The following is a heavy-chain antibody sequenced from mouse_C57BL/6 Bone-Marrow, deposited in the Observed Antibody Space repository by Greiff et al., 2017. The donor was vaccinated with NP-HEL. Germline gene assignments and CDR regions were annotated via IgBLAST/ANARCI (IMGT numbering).Heavy chain of an antibody. D-gene: IGHD6-1*01. CDR3: ARERPQLPYFDY. CDR2: IYPGSGST. Sequence: QVQLQQPGAELVKPGASVKMSCTASGYTFTSYWITWVKQRPGQGLEWIGAIYPGSGSTNYTEKFKSQATLTVDTSSSNAYMQLSSLTSEDSAVYYSARERPQLPYFDYWGQGTTLTVSS. CDR1: GYTFTSYW. J-gene: IGHJ2*01. V-gene: IGHV1-55*01.